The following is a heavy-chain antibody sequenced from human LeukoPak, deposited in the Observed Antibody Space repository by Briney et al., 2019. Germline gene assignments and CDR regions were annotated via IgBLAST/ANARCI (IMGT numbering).Heavy chain of an antibody. V-gene: IGHV1-69*04. Sequence: GASVKVSCKASGGTFSSYAISWVRQAPGQGLEWMGRIIPILGIANYAQKFQGRVTITADKSTSTAYMELSSLRSGDTAVYYCAKSIAVATGLFGYWGQGTLVTVSS. CDR2: IIPILGIA. CDR1: GGTFSSYA. CDR3: AKSIAVATGLFGY. J-gene: IGHJ4*02. D-gene: IGHD6-19*01.